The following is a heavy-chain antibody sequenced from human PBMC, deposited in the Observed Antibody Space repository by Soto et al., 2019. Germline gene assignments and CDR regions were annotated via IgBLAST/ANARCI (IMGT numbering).Heavy chain of an antibody. V-gene: IGHV3-30-3*01. CDR1: GFTFSSYA. J-gene: IGHJ4*02. Sequence: QVQLVESGGGVVQPGRSLRLSCAASGFTFSSYAMHWVRQAPGKGLAWVAVISYDGSNKYYADSVKGRFTISRDNSKNTGYMQMNSLIAADTAVYYCGSDPSILYYCDYWGQGTLVTVSS. CDR2: ISYDGSNK. CDR3: GSDPSILYYCDY.